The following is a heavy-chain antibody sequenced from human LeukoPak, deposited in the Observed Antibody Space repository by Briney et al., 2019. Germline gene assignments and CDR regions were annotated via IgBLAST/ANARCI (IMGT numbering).Heavy chain of an antibody. CDR1: GFTFSNAW. D-gene: IGHD3-9*01. CDR3: TTDSTGVLRYFDWSIGYYFDY. V-gene: IGHV3-15*01. Sequence: GGSLRLSCAASGFTFSNAWMSWVRQAPGKGLEWVGRIKSKTDGGTTDYAAPAKGRFTISRDDSKNTLYLQMNSLKTEDTAVYYCTTDSTGVLRYFDWSIGYYFDYWGQGTLVTVSS. CDR2: IKSKTDGGTT. J-gene: IGHJ4*02.